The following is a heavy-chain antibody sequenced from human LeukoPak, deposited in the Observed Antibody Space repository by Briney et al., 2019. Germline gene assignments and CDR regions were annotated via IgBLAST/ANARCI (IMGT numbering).Heavy chain of an antibody. CDR2: ISGSGGST. Sequence: GGSLRLSCAAFGFTFSSYAMSWVRQAPGKGLEWVSAISGSGGSTYYADSVKGRFTISRDNSKNTLYLQMNSLRAEDTAVYYCAKDLEGPYYYGSGSYYPAYYFDYWGQGTLVTVSS. CDR1: GFTFSSYA. CDR3: AKDLEGPYYYGSGSYYPAYYFDY. J-gene: IGHJ4*02. D-gene: IGHD3-10*01. V-gene: IGHV3-23*01.